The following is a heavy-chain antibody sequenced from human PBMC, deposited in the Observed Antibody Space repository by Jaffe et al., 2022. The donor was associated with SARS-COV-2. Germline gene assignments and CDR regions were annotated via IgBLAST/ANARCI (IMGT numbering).Heavy chain of an antibody. V-gene: IGHV3-48*02. CDR1: GFTFSSYS. J-gene: IGHJ6*02. CDR3: ASGMGAGGYYYGMDV. Sequence: EVQLVESGGGLVQPGGSLRLSCAASGFTFSSYSMNWVRQAPGKGLEWVSYISSSSSTIYYADSVKGRFTISRDNAKNSLYLQMNSLRDEDTAVYYCASGMGAGGYYYGMDVWGQGTTVTVSS. CDR2: ISSSSSTI. D-gene: IGHD3-16*01.